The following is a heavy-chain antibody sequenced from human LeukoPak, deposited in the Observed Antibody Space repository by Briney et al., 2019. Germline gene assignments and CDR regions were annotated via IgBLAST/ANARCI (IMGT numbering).Heavy chain of an antibody. V-gene: IGHV3-20*04. Sequence: GGSLRLSCAASGFTFDDYGMSWVRQAPGKGLEWVSDINWTGGSTGYADSVKGRFTISRDNAKNSLYLQMNSLRAEDTALYYCARIVVVPAALPYYYYMDVWGKGTTVTVSS. CDR2: INWTGGST. CDR3: ARIVVVPAALPYYYYMDV. D-gene: IGHD2-2*01. CDR1: GFTFDDYG. J-gene: IGHJ6*03.